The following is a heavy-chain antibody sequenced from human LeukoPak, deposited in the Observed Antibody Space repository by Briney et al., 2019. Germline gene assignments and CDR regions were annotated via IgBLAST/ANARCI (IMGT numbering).Heavy chain of an antibody. CDR1: GGTLNNYA. V-gene: IGHV1-69*06. J-gene: IGHJ6*03. Sequence: ASVKVSCKASGGTLNNYAISWVRQAPGQGLEWMGGTITVFGTPTYAQRFQGRVTITADKSTSTTYLELRSLRSEDTAVYYCARGDYYGSGNYFSYHYNMAVWGKGTTVTVSS. CDR2: TITVFGTP. CDR3: ARGDYYGSGNYFSYHYNMAV. D-gene: IGHD3-10*01.